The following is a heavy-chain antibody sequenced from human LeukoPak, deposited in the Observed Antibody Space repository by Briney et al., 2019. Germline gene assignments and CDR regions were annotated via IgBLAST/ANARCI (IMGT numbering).Heavy chain of an antibody. V-gene: IGHV4-59*01. CDR3: ARETVPAQNAYYMDV. CDR2: INSSGTP. D-gene: IGHD2-8*01. CDR1: SGPSNSNY. J-gene: IGHJ6*03. Sequence: SETLSLTCTGSSGPSNSNYWIWLRHPPGNERVGLRYINSSGTPNYNPTLKRRVTISVDTSKNQFSLKLSSVTAADTAVYYCARETVPAQNAYYMDVWGKGTTVSVS.